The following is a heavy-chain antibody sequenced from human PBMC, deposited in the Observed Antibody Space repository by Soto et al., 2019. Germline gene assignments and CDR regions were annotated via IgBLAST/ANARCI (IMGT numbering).Heavy chain of an antibody. J-gene: IGHJ4*02. CDR2: SSFDGSDA. CDR3: VRELGFSSTWPAY. CDR1: GFSLNSYG. D-gene: IGHD2-2*01. V-gene: IGHV3-30*19. Sequence: QVQLVESGGGVVQPGRSLRLSCAASGFSLNSYGMHWVRQAPGKGLEWVADSSFDGSDAHYADSVKGRFTISRDSSTLYLQMNSLRGDDTATYFCVRELGFSSTWPAYWGQGTLVTVSS.